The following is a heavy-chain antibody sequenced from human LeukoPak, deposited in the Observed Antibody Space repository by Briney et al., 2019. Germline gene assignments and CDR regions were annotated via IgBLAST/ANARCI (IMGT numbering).Heavy chain of an antibody. CDR3: ARTGGTIDY. CDR2: IYYSGSP. CDR1: AGSISSSSYY. Sequence: PSETLSLTCTAPAGSISSSSYYWGWIRQPPGKGLEWIGSIYYSGSPYYNPSLKSRVTISVDTSKNQFSLRLSSVTAADTAVYHCARTGGTIDYWGQGTLVTVSS. J-gene: IGHJ4*02. D-gene: IGHD2-8*02. V-gene: IGHV4-39*01.